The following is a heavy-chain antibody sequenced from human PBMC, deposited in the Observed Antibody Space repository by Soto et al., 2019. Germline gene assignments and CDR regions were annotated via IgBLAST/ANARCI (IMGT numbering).Heavy chain of an antibody. J-gene: IGHJ4*02. CDR2: IYYSGST. CDR1: GGSISSYY. Sequence: SENLSLTCTVFGGSISSYYLSWIRQPPGKGLEWIGYIYYSGSTNYNPSLKSRVTISVDTSKNQFSLKLSSVTAADTAVYYCARLRYFDWLFQPTYFDYWGQGTLVTVSS. V-gene: IGHV4-59*01. CDR3: ARLRYFDWLFQPTYFDY. D-gene: IGHD3-9*01.